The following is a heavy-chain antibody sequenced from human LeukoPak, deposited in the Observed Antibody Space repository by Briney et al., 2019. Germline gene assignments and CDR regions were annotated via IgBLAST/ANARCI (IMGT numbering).Heavy chain of an antibody. CDR3: ARDIAVAKTAFDI. CDR1: GFTFSTFA. V-gene: IGHV3-23*01. J-gene: IGHJ3*02. CDR2: IFPSGGEI. Sequence: GGSLRLSCAASGFTFSTFAMIWVRQPPGKGLEWVSSIFPSGGEIHYADSVRGRFTISRDNSKSTLSLQMNSLRAEDTAVYYCARDIAVAKTAFDIWGQGTMVTVSS. D-gene: IGHD6-19*01.